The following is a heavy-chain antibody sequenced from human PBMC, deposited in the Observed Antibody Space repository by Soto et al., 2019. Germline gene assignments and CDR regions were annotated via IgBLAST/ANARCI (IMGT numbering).Heavy chain of an antibody. CDR1: GFTFSDHY. Sequence: PGGSLRLSCAASGFTFSDHYMDWVRQAPGKGLEWVGRTRNKANSYTTEYAASVKGRFTISRDDSKNSLYLQMNSLKTEDTAVYYCARESIRFGFWSGYYKPYYYYGLDVWGQGTTVTVSS. J-gene: IGHJ6*02. D-gene: IGHD3-3*01. CDR2: TRNKANSYTT. CDR3: ARESIRFGFWSGYYKPYYYYGLDV. V-gene: IGHV3-72*01.